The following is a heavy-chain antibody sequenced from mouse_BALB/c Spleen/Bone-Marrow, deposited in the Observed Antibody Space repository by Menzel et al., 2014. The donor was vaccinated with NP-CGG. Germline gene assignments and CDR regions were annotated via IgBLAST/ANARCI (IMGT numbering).Heavy chain of an antibody. V-gene: IGHV1-80*01. D-gene: IGHD1-1*01. CDR3: AREDGSSPFAY. CDR1: GYAFSSYW. CDR2: IYPGDGDT. Sequence: QVQLQQSGAELARPGSSVKISCKASGYAFSSYWMNWVKQRPGQGLEWIGQIYPGDGDTNYNGKFKGRATLTADKSSSTAYMQLSSLTSEDSAVYFCAREDGSSPFAYWGQGTLVTVSA. J-gene: IGHJ3*01.